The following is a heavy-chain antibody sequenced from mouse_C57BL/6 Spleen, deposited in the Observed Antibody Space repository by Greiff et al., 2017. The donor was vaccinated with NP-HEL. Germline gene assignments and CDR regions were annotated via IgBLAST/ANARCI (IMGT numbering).Heavy chain of an antibody. J-gene: IGHJ2*01. V-gene: IGHV7-3*01. Sequence: EVKLVESGGGLVQPGGSLSLSCAASGFTFTDYYMSWVRQPPGKALEWLGFIRNKANGYTTEYSASVKGRFTISRDNSQSILYLQMNALRAEDSATYYCARFYCYGTNYFDYWGQGTTLTVFS. D-gene: IGHD1-1*01. CDR1: GFTFTDYY. CDR2: IRNKANGYTT. CDR3: ARFYCYGTNYFDY.